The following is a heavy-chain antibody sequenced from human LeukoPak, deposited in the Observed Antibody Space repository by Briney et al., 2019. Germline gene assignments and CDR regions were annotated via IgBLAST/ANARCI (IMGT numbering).Heavy chain of an antibody. J-gene: IGHJ3*02. D-gene: IGHD2-15*01. Sequence: GGSLRLSCSASGFSFSGYALSWVRQAPGKGLEWVSSISHNGGSTLYADSMKGRFTISRDNSKSTLYLDVSSLRADDTAVYYCARVVLPTSQLGYGSCGSCYLVRFGAFDIWGQGTMVTVSS. V-gene: IGHV3-23*01. CDR3: ARVVLPTSQLGYGSCGSCYLVRFGAFDI. CDR2: ISHNGGST. CDR1: GFSFSGYA.